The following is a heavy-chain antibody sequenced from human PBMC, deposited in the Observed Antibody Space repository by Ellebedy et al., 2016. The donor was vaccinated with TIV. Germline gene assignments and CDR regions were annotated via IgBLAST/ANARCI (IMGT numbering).Heavy chain of an antibody. D-gene: IGHD4-11*01. CDR3: ASRGNYGASVF. V-gene: IGHV3-7*03. Sequence: GESLKISXTASGFTFSNYWMTWVRQVPGRGLEWVANINNDGSVQFYVDSVKGRFTISRDNAKNSLYLLMNSLRADDTAVYYCASRGNYGASVFWGQGTLVTVSS. CDR2: INNDGSVQ. CDR1: GFTFSNYW. J-gene: IGHJ4*02.